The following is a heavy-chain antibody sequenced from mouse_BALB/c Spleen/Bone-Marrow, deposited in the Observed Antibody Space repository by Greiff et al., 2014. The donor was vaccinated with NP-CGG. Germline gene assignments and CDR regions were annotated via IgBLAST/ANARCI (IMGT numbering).Heavy chain of an antibody. Sequence: QVQLQQSGAELVKPGASVKXXCKASGYTFTSHWMHWVKQRPGQGLEWIGEINPXNXXXXXXXXXXXXXXXXVXXSSSTAYMQLSSLTSEDSAVYYCAXRXXXGAXXXXGXGTSVTVSS. V-gene: IGHV1S81*02. CDR2: INPXNXXX. J-gene: IGHJ4*01. CDR3: AXRXXXGAXXX. CDR1: GYTFTSHW.